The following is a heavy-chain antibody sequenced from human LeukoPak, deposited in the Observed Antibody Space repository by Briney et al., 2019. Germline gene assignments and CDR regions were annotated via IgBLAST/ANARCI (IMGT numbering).Heavy chain of an antibody. Sequence: AGGSLRLSCAASGFTFSSYSMNWVRQAPGKGLEWVSSISSSSSYIYYADSVKGRFTISRDNAKNSLYLQMNSLRAEDTAVYYCARDRLPWSPERYFDLWGRGTLVTVSS. J-gene: IGHJ2*01. CDR1: GFTFSSYS. CDR2: ISSSSSYI. CDR3: ARDRLPWSPERYFDL. D-gene: IGHD2-8*02. V-gene: IGHV3-21*01.